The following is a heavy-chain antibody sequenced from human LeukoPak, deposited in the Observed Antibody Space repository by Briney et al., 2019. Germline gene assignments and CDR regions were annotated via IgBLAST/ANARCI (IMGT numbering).Heavy chain of an antibody. CDR1: GFTFSSYW. CDR3: ARDGPYSTSSTHPP. Sequence: TGGSLRLSCAASGFTFSSYWMSWVRQAPGKGLEWVANIKQDGSEKYYVDSVKGRFTISRDNAKNSLYLQMNSLRAEDTAVYYCARDGPYSTSSTHPPWGQGTLVTVSS. J-gene: IGHJ5*02. D-gene: IGHD6-6*01. CDR2: IKQDGSEK. V-gene: IGHV3-7*01.